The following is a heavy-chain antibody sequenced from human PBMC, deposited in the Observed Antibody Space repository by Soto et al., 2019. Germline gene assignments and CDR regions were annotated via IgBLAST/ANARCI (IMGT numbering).Heavy chain of an antibody. CDR3: AGPGIGGTFFHFDY. Sequence: GASVKVSCKASGYPFTRFAMHWVRQAPGQRLEWMGWIHAGNGNTKYSQKFQGRVTFTRDTSASTGYMERSSLRSEDTVFYYCAGPGIGGTFFHFDYRGQGTQVPVS. CDR1: GYPFTRFA. CDR2: IHAGNGNT. D-gene: IGHD3-3*01. V-gene: IGHV1-3*01. J-gene: IGHJ4*02.